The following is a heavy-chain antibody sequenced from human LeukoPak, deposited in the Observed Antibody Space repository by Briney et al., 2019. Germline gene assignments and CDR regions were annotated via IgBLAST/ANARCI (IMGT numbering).Heavy chain of an antibody. Sequence: ASVKVPCKASGSTFTSYYMHWVRQAPGQGLEWMGIINPSGGSTSYAQKFQGRITMTRDTSTSTVYMELSSLRSDDTAVYYCARDPSNTSGNFPYFDYWGQGTLVTVSS. V-gene: IGHV1-46*01. J-gene: IGHJ4*02. CDR3: ARDPSNTSGNFPYFDY. CDR1: GSTFTSYY. CDR2: INPSGGST. D-gene: IGHD3-22*01.